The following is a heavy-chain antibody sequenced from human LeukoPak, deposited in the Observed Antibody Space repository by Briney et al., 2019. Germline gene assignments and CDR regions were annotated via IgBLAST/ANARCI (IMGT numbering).Heavy chain of an antibody. CDR1: GFTFSSYG. J-gene: IGHJ6*03. V-gene: IGHV3-23*01. Sequence: GGSLRLSCAASGFTFSSYGMSWVRQAPGKGLEWVSAISGSGGSTYYADSVKGRFTISRDNSKNTLYLQMNSLRAEDTAVYYCAKEGPAAMYYYYYMDVWGKGTTVTISS. CDR3: AKEGPAAMYYYYYMDV. D-gene: IGHD2-2*01. CDR2: ISGSGGST.